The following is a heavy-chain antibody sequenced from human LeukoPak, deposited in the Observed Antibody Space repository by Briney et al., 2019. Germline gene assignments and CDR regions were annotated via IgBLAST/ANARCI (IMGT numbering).Heavy chain of an antibody. CDR2: INPNSGGT. D-gene: IGHD6-13*01. V-gene: IGHV1-2*02. CDR3: GVYSSSWRAFDY. CDR1: GYTFTGYY. Sequence: GASVKVSCKASGYTFTGYYIHWVRQAPGQGLEWMGWINPNSGGTNFAQKFQGRVTMTRDTSIYTAYMGLNWLRSDDTAVYYCGVYSSSWRAFDYWGQGTLVTVSS. J-gene: IGHJ4*02.